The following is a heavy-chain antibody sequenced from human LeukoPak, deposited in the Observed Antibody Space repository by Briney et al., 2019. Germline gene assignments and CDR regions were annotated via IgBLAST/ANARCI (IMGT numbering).Heavy chain of an antibody. J-gene: IGHJ4*02. CDR2: INPNSGGT. CDR3: ARDSHSSGWYLPDY. Sequence: ASVQVSCKASGYTFTSYGISWVRQAPGQGLEWMGWINPNSGGTDYAQKFQGRVTMTRDTSISTAYMELSSLRSDDTAVYYCARDSHSSGWYLPDYWGQGTLVTVSS. CDR1: GYTFTSYG. D-gene: IGHD6-19*01. V-gene: IGHV1-2*02.